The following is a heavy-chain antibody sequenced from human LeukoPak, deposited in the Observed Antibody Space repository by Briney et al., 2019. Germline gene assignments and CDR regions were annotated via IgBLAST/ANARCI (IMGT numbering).Heavy chain of an antibody. CDR1: GSTFTNFG. CDR2: VWYDGNNK. CDR3: AKDGSDSSSFDY. Sequence: GESLRLSCAASGSTFTNFGMHWVRQAPGKGPEWVAIVWYDGNNKYYADPVKGRFTISRDNSKNTLYLQMNSLRAEDTAVYYCAKDGSDSSSFDYWGQGTLVTVSS. D-gene: IGHD6-19*01. V-gene: IGHV3-30*02. J-gene: IGHJ4*02.